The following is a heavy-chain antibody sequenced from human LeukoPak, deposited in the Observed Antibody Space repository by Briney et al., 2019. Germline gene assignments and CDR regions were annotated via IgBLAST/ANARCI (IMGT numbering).Heavy chain of an antibody. CDR1: GFTFSSYS. CDR2: ISSSSSTI. CDR3: ARTGYSSSSGWAYYYYYYMDV. D-gene: IGHD6-6*01. Sequence: PGGSLRLSCAASGFTFSSYSMNWVRQAPGKGLELVSYISSSSSTIYYADSVKGRFTISRDNAKNSLYLQMNSLRDEDTAVYYCARTGYSSSSGWAYYYYYYMDVWGKGTTVTVSS. J-gene: IGHJ6*03. V-gene: IGHV3-48*02.